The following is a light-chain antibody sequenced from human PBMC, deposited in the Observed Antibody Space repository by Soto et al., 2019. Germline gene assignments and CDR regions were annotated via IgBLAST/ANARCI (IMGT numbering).Light chain of an antibody. Sequence: IVLTQSPGTLSLSPGERATLSCRASQSVSSSYLAWYQQKPGQAPRLLIYGASSRATGIPDRFSGSGSGKDFTLTISRLEPEDFAVHYCQQYGSSPPTFGQGTKVEIX. J-gene: IGKJ1*01. CDR1: QSVSSSY. V-gene: IGKV3-20*01. CDR3: QQYGSSPPT. CDR2: GAS.